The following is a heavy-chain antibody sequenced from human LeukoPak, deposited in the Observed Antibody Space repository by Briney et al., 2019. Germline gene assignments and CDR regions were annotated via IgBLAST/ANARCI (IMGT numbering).Heavy chain of an antibody. CDR3: ASETPYYYGSGSYSWGRWFDP. V-gene: IGHV4-30-4*08. CDR1: GCSISSGDYY. CDR2: IYYSGST. J-gene: IGHJ5*02. Sequence: PSQTLSLTCTVSGCSISSGDYYWSWIRQPPGKGLEWIGYIYYSGSTYYNPSLRSRVTISVDTSKNQFSLKLSSVTAADTAVYYCASETPYYYGSGSYSWGRWFDPWGQGTLVTVSS. D-gene: IGHD3-10*01.